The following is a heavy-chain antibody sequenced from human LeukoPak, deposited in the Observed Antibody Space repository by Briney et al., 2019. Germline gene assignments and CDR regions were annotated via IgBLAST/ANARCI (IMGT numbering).Heavy chain of an antibody. Sequence: PSETLSLTCTVSGYSISSGYYWGWIRQPPGKGLEWIGSIYHSGSTYYNPSLKSRVTMSVDTSKNQFSLKLSSVTAADTAVYYCASSRLGELSTFDYWGQGTLVTVSS. V-gene: IGHV4-38-2*02. CDR3: ASSRLGELSTFDY. J-gene: IGHJ4*02. CDR1: GYSISSGYY. D-gene: IGHD3-16*02. CDR2: IYHSGST.